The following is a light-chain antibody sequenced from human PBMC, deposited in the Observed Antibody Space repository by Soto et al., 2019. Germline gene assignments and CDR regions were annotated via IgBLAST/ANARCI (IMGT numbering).Light chain of an antibody. V-gene: IGKV3D-15*01. CDR3: QQYNTWPPIS. CDR1: QSVTSN. Sequence: EIVLPLPTDTLAVSPGAVSTLSCWASQSVTSNLAWYQQKRGQAPRLLIYAASTRATGVPARFSGSGSGTEFTLTISSLQSEDFAVYYCQQYNTWPPISLGQGTRLEIK. CDR2: AAS. J-gene: IGKJ5*01.